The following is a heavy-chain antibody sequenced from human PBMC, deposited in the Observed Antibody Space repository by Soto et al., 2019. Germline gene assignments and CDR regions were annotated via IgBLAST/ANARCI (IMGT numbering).Heavy chain of an antibody. CDR1: GFTFSNYW. J-gene: IGHJ3*02. V-gene: IGHV3-7*01. Sequence: GGSLRLSCAASGFTFSNYWMSWVRQAPGKGLEWVANINQDGSEKYYVDSVRGRFTISRDNAKNSLNLQMNSLRAEDTAVYYCARYCSSASCSDSFDILGPGTVVTVSS. CDR2: INQDGSEK. D-gene: IGHD2-2*01. CDR3: ARYCSSASCSDSFDI.